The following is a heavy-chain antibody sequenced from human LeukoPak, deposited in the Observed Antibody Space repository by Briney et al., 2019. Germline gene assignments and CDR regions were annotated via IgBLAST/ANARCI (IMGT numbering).Heavy chain of an antibody. D-gene: IGHD3-10*02. CDR1: GGSFSGYY. CDR3: ARLPLGVYGDFLNFDY. V-gene: IGHV4-34*01. Sequence: SETLSLTCAVYGGSFSGYYWSWIRQPPGKGLEWIGDINHSGDTSYKSSLKSRVTISVDTSKNQFSLKLTSVTAADTAVYFCARLPLGVYGDFLNFDYWGQGALVTVSS. J-gene: IGHJ4*02. CDR2: INHSGDT.